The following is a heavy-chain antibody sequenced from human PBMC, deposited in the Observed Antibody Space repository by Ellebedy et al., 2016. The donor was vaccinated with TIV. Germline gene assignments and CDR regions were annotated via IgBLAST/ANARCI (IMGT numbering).Heavy chain of an antibody. CDR1: GFTFSNYG. D-gene: IGHD3-10*01. CDR2: ISCDGTKK. Sequence: GGSLRLSXAASGFTFSNYGMNWVRQAPGKGLEWVAVISCDGTKKYYDESLKGRFTISRDTSKNTLYLQMNSLRPEDTAVYYCVKDRPDLVSRYISPSYWPATPDGFDMWGHGTKVTVSS. V-gene: IGHV3-30*18. CDR3: VKDRPDLVSRYISPSYWPATPDGFDM. J-gene: IGHJ3*02.